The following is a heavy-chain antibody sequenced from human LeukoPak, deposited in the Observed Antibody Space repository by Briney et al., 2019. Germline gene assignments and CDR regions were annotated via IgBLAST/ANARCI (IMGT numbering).Heavy chain of an antibody. CDR1: GFTFSSYD. Sequence: GGSLRLSCAASGFTFSSYDMHWVRQAPGKGLEWVAVIWYDGSSKYYADSVKGRFTISRDNSKNTLYLQMNSLRAEDTAVYYCARDRAGSRWRWFDPWGQGTLVTVSS. J-gene: IGHJ5*02. CDR3: ARDRAGSRWRWFDP. V-gene: IGHV3-33*01. CDR2: IWYDGSSK. D-gene: IGHD6-13*01.